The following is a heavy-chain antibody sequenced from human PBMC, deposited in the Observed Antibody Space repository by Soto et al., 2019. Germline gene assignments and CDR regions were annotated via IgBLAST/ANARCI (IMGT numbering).Heavy chain of an antibody. Sequence: GGSLRLSCAASGFTVSSNYMSWVRQAPGKGLEWVSVIYSGGSTYYADSVKGRFTISRDNSKNTLYLQMNSLRAEDTAVYYCARDGKGGYNWNYRYYGSGSYYNENYYYYYMDVWGKGTTVTVSS. D-gene: IGHD3-10*01. CDR1: GFTVSSNY. CDR3: ARDGKGGYNWNYRYYGSGSYYNENYYYYYMDV. V-gene: IGHV3-66*01. J-gene: IGHJ6*03. CDR2: IYSGGST.